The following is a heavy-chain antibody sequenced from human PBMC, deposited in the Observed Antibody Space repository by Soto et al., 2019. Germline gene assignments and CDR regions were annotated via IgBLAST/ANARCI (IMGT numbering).Heavy chain of an antibody. CDR1: GGSISSSSYY. Sequence: QLQLQESGPGLVKPSETLSLTCTVSGGSISSSSYYWGWIRQPPGKGLEWIGSIYYSGSTYYNPSLKSRVTISVDTSKNQFSLKLSSVTAADTAVYYCARHSDYYDHPPRFDYWGQGTLVTVSS. CDR2: IYYSGST. D-gene: IGHD3-22*01. V-gene: IGHV4-39*01. J-gene: IGHJ4*02. CDR3: ARHSDYYDHPPRFDY.